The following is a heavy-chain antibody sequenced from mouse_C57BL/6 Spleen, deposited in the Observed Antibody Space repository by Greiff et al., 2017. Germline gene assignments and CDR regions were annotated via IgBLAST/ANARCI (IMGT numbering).Heavy chain of an antibody. CDR2: IYPGDGDT. V-gene: IGHV1-82*01. CDR1: GYAFSSSW. D-gene: IGHD4-1*01. CDR3: ARANLYYFDY. Sequence: VKLQESGPELVKPGASVKISCKASGYAFSSSWMNWVKQRPGKGLEWIGRIYPGDGDTNYNGKFKGKATLTADKSSSTAYRQLSSLTSEDSAVYFCARANLYYFDYWGQGTTLTVSS. J-gene: IGHJ2*01.